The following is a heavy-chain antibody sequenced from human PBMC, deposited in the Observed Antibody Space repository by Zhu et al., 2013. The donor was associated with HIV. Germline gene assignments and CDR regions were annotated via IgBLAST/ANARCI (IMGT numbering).Heavy chain of an antibody. V-gene: IGHV1-69*01. CDR2: ITPFFGTV. D-gene: IGHD1-7*01. Sequence: QVQLVQSGAEVKKPGSSVKVSCKASGGTFSSYAISWVRQAPGQGLEWMGGITPFFGTVKYAQKFQGRVTIIADESTNTAYMELSSLRSEDTAVYYCARAGTLLYFDYWGQGTLVTVSS. CDR3: ARAGTLLYFDY. J-gene: IGHJ4*02. CDR1: GGTFSSYA.